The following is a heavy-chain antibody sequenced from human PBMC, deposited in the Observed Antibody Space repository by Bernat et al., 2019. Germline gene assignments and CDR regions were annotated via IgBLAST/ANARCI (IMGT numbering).Heavy chain of an antibody. CDR1: GYTFTGYY. V-gene: IGHV1-2*04. J-gene: IGHJ6*02. Sequence: QVQLVQSGAEVKKPGASVKVSCKASGYTFTGYYMHWVRQAPGQGLEWMGWINPNSGGTNYAQKFQGWVTMTRDTSISTAYMELSRLRSDDTAVYYWARGLGEGKWGPRYGMDVWGQGTTVTVSS. D-gene: IGHD3-16*01. CDR3: ARGLGEGKWGPRYGMDV. CDR2: INPNSGGT.